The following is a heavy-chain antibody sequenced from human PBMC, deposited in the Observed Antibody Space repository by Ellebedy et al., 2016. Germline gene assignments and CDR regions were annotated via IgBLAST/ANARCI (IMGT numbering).Heavy chain of an antibody. V-gene: IGHV1-18*01. CDR3: ARDPGPITIFGFDI. CDR2: ISAYNGNT. CDR1: GYTFTSYG. J-gene: IGHJ3*02. Sequence: ASVKVSCKASGYTFTSYGISWLRQAPGQGLEWMGWISAYNGNTNYAQKLQGRVTMTTDTSTSTAYMELRSLGSDDTAVYYCARDPGPITIFGFDIWGQGTMVTVSS. D-gene: IGHD3-3*01.